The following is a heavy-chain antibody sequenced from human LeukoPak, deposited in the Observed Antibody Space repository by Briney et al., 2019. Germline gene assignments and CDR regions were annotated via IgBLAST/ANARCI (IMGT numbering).Heavy chain of an antibody. V-gene: IGHV3-49*04. CDR1: GFTFGDYA. CDR3: TRDLGTVTTDYFDY. J-gene: IGHJ4*02. D-gene: IGHD4-17*01. Sequence: XLSCTASGFTFGDYAMSWVRQAPGKGLEGVGFIRSKAYGGTTEYAACVKGRFTISRDDSKSIAYLQMNSLKTEDTAVYYCTRDLGTVTTDYFDYWGQGTLVTVSS. CDR2: IRSKAYGGTT.